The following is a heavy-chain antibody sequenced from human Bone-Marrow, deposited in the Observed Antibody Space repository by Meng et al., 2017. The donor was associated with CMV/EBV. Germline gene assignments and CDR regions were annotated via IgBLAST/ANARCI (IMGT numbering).Heavy chain of an antibody. CDR3: ARDLAYSSSFAYYYYYGMDV. CDR1: GFTFSTYW. V-gene: IGHV3-74*01. J-gene: IGHJ6*02. CDR2: ISSDGSSTR. D-gene: IGHD6-6*01. Sequence: GGSLRLSCAASGFTFSTYWMHWVRQVPGKGLVWVSRISSDGSSTRSYADSVKGRFTISRDNAKNTLYLQMNSLRAEDTAVYYCARDLAYSSSFAYYYYYGMDVWGQGTTVTVSS.